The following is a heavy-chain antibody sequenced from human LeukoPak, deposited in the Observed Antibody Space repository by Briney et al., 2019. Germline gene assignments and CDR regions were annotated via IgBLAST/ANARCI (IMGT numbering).Heavy chain of an antibody. CDR2: ISWNSGNI. CDR3: AKDVENHYYDSRGLDY. Sequence: PGRSLRLSCAASGFTFDDYAMHWVRQAPGKGLEWVSGISWNSGNIGYADSVKGRFTISRDNAKNSLYLQMSSLRAEDTALYYCAKDVENHYYDSRGLDYWGQGTLVTVSS. V-gene: IGHV3-9*01. J-gene: IGHJ4*02. D-gene: IGHD3-22*01. CDR1: GFTFDDYA.